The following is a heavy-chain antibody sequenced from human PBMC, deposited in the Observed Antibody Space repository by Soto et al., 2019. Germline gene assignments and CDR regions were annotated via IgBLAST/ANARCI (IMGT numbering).Heavy chain of an antibody. CDR2: ITGSGNYI. J-gene: IGHJ6*02. CDR3: VRDNTVLKAFAGKTCYAIDV. Sequence: AGSLTLSCVASRFTFRSYTMHWVRQAPEKGLEWVSSITGSGNYIYYTDSVNGRFTTSRDNARNSLFLQMNSLRAEDTAVDNCVRDNTVLKAFAGKTCYAIDVWGQGTTVTVSS. CDR1: RFTFRSYT. D-gene: IGHD1-1*01. V-gene: IGHV3-21*01.